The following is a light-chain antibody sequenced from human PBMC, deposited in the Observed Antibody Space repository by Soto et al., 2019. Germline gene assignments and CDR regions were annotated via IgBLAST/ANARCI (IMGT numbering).Light chain of an antibody. V-gene: IGKV3-20*01. J-gene: IGKJ1*01. CDR2: GVS. Sequence: EIVLTQSPATLSLSPGERATLSCRASQSVSSYLAWYQQKPGQAPRLLMYGVSTRDTGIPDRFSGSGAGTDFTLTISRLEPGDFAVYYCQVYGSSPKTFGQGTKVDIK. CDR1: QSVSSY. CDR3: QVYGSSPKT.